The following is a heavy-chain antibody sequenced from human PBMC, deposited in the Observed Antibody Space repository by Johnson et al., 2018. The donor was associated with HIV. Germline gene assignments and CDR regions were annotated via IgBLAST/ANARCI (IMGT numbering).Heavy chain of an antibody. CDR3: AKDEALGWELDPDAFDI. CDR1: RFTFSSYG. CDR2: ISYDGGNK. J-gene: IGHJ3*02. D-gene: IGHD1-26*01. V-gene: IGHV3-30*18. Sequence: QVQLVESGGGVVQPGRSLRLSCAASRFTFSSYGMHWVRQAPGKGLEWVAVISYDGGNKYYADSVKGRFTISRDNSKNTLYLQMNSLRAEDPAVYYCAKDEALGWELDPDAFDIWGQGTMVTVSS.